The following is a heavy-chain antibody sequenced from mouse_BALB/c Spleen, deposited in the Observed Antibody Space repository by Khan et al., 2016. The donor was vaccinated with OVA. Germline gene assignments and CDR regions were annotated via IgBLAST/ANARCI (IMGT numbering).Heavy chain of an antibody. CDR3: VKGDDYDGTY. D-gene: IGHD2-4*01. V-gene: IGHV9-3-1*01. CDR2: INTYTGET. CDR1: GYTFTNYG. J-gene: IGHJ3*01. Sequence: VQLQESGPELKKPGEMVKISCKASGYTFTNYGMNWVKQAPGKGLKWMGWINTYTGETTYTDDFKGRFAFSLETSATTAYLQINSLKNEDTATYFCVKGDDYDGTYWGQGTLVTVST.